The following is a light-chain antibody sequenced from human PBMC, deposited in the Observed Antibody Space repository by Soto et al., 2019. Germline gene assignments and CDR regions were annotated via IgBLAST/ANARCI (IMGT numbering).Light chain of an antibody. J-gene: IGKJ5*01. CDR3: QPSNNWPPIT. V-gene: IGKV1-5*01. Sequence: DIQRTQYPSTLSASVGDTFTITRLASESIDNWLAWYQQKPGKAPKLLIFASSTLVRGVPSRFSGRGSGTEFTLTISSLQPDDFATYYCQPSNNWPPITVGQGTRLEIK. CDR2: ASS. CDR1: ESIDNW.